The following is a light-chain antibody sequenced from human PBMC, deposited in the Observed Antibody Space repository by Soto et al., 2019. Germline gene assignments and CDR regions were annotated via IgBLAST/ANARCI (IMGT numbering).Light chain of an antibody. Sequence: QSVLTQPPSASGTPGQRVTISCSGSSSNIGSNTVNWYQQLPGTAPKLLIFGQNHRPSGVPDRFSGSKSGTSASLAISGLQSEDEADYYCAVWDDSLDGRVFGGGTKLTVL. V-gene: IGLV1-44*01. CDR1: SSNIGSNT. CDR2: GQN. J-gene: IGLJ2*01. CDR3: AVWDDSLDGRV.